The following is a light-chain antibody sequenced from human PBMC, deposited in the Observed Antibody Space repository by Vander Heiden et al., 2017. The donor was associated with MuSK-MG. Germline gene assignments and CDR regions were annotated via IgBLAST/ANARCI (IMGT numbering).Light chain of an antibody. CDR3: KPYNRRPLT. V-gene: IGKV3-15*01. CDR2: GGS. J-gene: IGKJ4*01. Sequence: ILMTQSPPTLSVSPGERATPACRARQSISSDLAWYQQKPGQAPRLLMYGGSKKATGTPARFSGSGSGTEFTPTIRSLQSEDCAVYYCKPYNRRPLTFGGGTKVEIK. CDR1: QSISSD.